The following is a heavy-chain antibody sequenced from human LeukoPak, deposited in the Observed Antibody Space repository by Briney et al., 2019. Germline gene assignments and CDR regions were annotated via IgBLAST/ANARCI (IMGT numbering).Heavy chain of an antibody. V-gene: IGHV4-39*02. D-gene: IGHD2-2*01. CDR1: GGSIRSSSSS. CDR3: ATYHQRFDP. Sequence: SETLSLTCTVSGGSIRSSSSSWGWIRQSPGKGLEWIGNMYYSGSTYYNPSLKSRVTISVDASRNLCSLKLSSVTAADTAVYYGATYHQRFDPWGQGTLVTVSS. CDR2: MYYSGST. J-gene: IGHJ5*02.